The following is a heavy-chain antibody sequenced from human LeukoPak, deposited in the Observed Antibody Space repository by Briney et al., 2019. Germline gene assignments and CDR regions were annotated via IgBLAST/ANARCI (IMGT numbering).Heavy chain of an antibody. CDR3: ARDTGIAVAGTFDY. V-gene: IGHV3-48*04. Sequence: GGSLRLSCAASGFTFSTYAMSWVRQAPGKGLEWVSYISSSGSTIYYADSVKGRFTISRDNAKNSLYLQMNSLRAEDTAVYYWARDTGIAVAGTFDYWGQGTLVTVSS. CDR1: GFTFSTYA. J-gene: IGHJ4*02. CDR2: ISSSGSTI. D-gene: IGHD6-19*01.